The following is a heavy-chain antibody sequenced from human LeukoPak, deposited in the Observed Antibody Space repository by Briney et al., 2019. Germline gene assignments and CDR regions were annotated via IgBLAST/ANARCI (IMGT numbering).Heavy chain of an antibody. J-gene: IGHJ4*02. CDR1: GGSLSSYY. Sequence: SETLSLTCTVSGGSLSSYYWSWIRQPPGKGLEWIGYIYYSGSTNYNPSLKSRVTISVDTSKNQFSLKLSSVTAADTAVYYCARIPRIAVAYYFDYWGQGTLVTVSS. V-gene: IGHV4-59*01. D-gene: IGHD6-19*01. CDR2: IYYSGST. CDR3: ARIPRIAVAYYFDY.